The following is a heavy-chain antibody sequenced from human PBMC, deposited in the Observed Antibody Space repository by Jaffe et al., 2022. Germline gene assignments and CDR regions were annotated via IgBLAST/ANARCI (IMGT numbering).Heavy chain of an antibody. J-gene: IGHJ4*02. Sequence: QVQLVQSGAEVKKPGSSVKVSCKASGGTFSSYAISWVRQAPGQGLEWMGGIIPIFGTANYAQKFQGRVTITADESTSTAYMELSSLRSEDTAVYYCARVAESIDYDYIWGSLYYWGQGTLVTVSS. CDR3: ARVAESIDYDYIWGSLYY. CDR1: GGTFSSYA. V-gene: IGHV1-69*01. CDR2: IIPIFGTA. D-gene: IGHD3-16*01.